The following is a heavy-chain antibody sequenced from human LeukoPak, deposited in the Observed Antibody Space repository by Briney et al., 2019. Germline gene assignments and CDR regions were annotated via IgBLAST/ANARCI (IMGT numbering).Heavy chain of an antibody. Sequence: SETLSLTCTVSGGSISSYYWGWIRQPPGKGLEWIGYIYYSGSTHYNPSLKSRVTISVGTSKNQFSLKLSSVTAADTAVYYCCIWGSYRYKLPHYYYMDVWGKGTTVTVSS. CDR3: CIWGSYRYKLPHYYYMDV. V-gene: IGHV4-59*04. CDR1: GGSISSYY. D-gene: IGHD3-16*02. J-gene: IGHJ6*03. CDR2: IYYSGST.